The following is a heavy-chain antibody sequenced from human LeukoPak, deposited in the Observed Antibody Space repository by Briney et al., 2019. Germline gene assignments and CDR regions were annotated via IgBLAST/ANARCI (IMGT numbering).Heavy chain of an antibody. J-gene: IGHJ6*02. CDR2: IIPILGIA. Sequence: SVKVSCKASGGTFSSYAISWVRQAPGQGREWMGRIIPILGIANYAQKFQGRVTITADKSTSTAYMELSSLRSEDTAVYYCARDRDYYYYGMDVWGQGTTVTVSS. D-gene: IGHD5-24*01. CDR3: ARDRDYYYYGMDV. V-gene: IGHV1-69*04. CDR1: GGTFSSYA.